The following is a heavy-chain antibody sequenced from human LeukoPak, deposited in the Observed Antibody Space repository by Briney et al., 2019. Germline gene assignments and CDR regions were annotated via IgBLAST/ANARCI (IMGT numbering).Heavy chain of an antibody. CDR3: ARDRGYSGYGPVDY. V-gene: IGHV1-69*13. D-gene: IGHD5-12*01. Sequence: ASVKVSCKASGGTFSSYAISWVRQAPGQGLEWMGGIIPIFGTANYAQKFQGRVTITADESTSTAYMELSSLRAEDTAVNYCARDRGYSGYGPVDYWGQGTLVTVSS. CDR1: GGTFSSYA. J-gene: IGHJ4*02. CDR2: IIPIFGTA.